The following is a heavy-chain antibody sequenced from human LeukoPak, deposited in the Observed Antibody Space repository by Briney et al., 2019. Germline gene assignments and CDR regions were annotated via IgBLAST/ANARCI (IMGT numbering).Heavy chain of an antibody. V-gene: IGHV4-59*08. CDR2: IYYSGNT. CDR3: ARVGGFPLSAFDI. Sequence: SETLSLTCTVSDGSISSYYWIWIRQPPGKGLEWVGYIYYSGNTNYNPSLKSRVTISVDTSKNQFSLNLNSVTAADTAVYYCARVGGFPLSAFDIWGQGTLVTVSS. J-gene: IGHJ3*02. CDR1: DGSISSYY. D-gene: IGHD2-15*01.